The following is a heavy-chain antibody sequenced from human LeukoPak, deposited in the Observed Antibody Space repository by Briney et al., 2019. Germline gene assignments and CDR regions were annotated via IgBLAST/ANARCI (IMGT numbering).Heavy chain of an antibody. CDR3: ARDKGEGFWSGSYDY. CDR2: IYTSGST. CDR1: GGSISSGSYY. V-gene: IGHV4-61*02. J-gene: IGHJ4*02. D-gene: IGHD3-3*01. Sequence: SETQSLTCTVSGGSISSGSYYWSWIRQPAGKGLEWIGRIYTSGSTNYNPSLKSRVTISVDTSKNQFSLKLSSVTAADTAVYYCARDKGEGFWSGSYDYWGQGTLVTVSS.